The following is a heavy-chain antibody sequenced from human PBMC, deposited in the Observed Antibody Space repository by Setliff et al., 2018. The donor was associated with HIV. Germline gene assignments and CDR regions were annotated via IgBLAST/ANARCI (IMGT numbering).Heavy chain of an antibody. CDR2: IYMNGTT. J-gene: IGHJ6*03. CDR1: GGSLSNFY. V-gene: IGHV4-4*07. Sequence: SETLSLTCTVSGGSLSNFYWTWMRQPAGKRLEWIGRIYMNGTTSCNPSLKSRLTMSVDTSKNQFSLRLSSVTAADTAVYYCAREWEEDVDLAYYSHYYVDVWGKGTTVTVSS. D-gene: IGHD1-26*01. CDR3: AREWEEDVDLAYYSHYYVDV.